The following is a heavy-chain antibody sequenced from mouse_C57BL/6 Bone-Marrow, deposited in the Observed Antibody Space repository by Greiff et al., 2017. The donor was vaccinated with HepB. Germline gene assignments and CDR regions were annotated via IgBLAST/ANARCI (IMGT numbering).Heavy chain of an antibody. CDR3: TRKDYDGDYFDY. J-gene: IGHJ2*01. Sequence: QVQLQQSGAELARPGASVKLSCKASGYTFTSYGISWVKQRTGQGLEWIGKIYPRSGNTYYNEKFKGKATLTADKSSSTAYMELRSLTSEDSAVYFCTRKDYDGDYFDYWGRGTTLTVSS. CDR2: IYPRSGNT. CDR1: GYTFTSYG. D-gene: IGHD2-4*01. V-gene: IGHV1-81*01.